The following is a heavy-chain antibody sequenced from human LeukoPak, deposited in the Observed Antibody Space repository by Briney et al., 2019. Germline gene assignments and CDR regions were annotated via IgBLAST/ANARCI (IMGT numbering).Heavy chain of an antibody. CDR2: IKSKTDRGTT. CDR1: GFTFNHSW. Sequence: GGSLRLSCAASGFTFNHSWMSWVRRAPGKGLEWVGRIKSKTDRGTTDYAAPVKGRFTISRDDSKNTLYLQMNGLRTEDTALYYCATVGSTSGGYYYLDYWGQGTLVTVSS. J-gene: IGHJ4*02. CDR3: ATVGSTSGGYYYLDY. V-gene: IGHV3-15*01. D-gene: IGHD3-10*01.